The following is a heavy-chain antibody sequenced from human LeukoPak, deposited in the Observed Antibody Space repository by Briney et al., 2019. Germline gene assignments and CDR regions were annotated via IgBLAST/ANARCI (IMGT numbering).Heavy chain of an antibody. J-gene: IGHJ6*03. CDR2: IWFDGTTK. CDR3: AKVLEPWAYYYYYYYMDV. CDR1: GCTFSSYA. Sequence: GGSLRLSCEASGCTFSSYAMHWVRQAPGKGLEWVAVIWFDGTTKFYGDSVTGRFTISRDNSKNTLYLQMNSLRAEDTAVYYCAKVLEPWAYYYYYYYMDVWGKGTTVTVSS. D-gene: IGHD1-1*01. V-gene: IGHV3-33*06.